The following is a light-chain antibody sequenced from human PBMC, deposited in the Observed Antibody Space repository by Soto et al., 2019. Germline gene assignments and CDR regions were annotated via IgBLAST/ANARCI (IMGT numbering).Light chain of an antibody. CDR2: LDSDGSH. CDR3: QTWATVPDWV. J-gene: IGLJ3*02. Sequence: QPVLTQSPSASASLGASVKLTCTLSSGHSTYAIAWHQQQPEKGPRYLMKLDSDGSHSKGDGIPDRFSGSSSGAERYLTISSLQSEDEADYYCQTWATVPDWVFGGRNKLTVL. V-gene: IGLV4-69*01. CDR1: SGHSTYA.